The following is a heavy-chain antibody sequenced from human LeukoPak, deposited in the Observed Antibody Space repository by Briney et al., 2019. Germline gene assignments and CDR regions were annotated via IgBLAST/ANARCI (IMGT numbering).Heavy chain of an antibody. Sequence: GGSLRLSCAASGFTFSSYSMNWVRQAPGKGLEWVSYISSSSSTIYYADSVKGRFTISRDNAKNSLYLQMNSLRAEDTAVYYCARDSSWVDYWGQGTLVTVSS. J-gene: IGHJ4*02. CDR1: GFTFSSYS. V-gene: IGHV3-48*04. CDR2: ISSSSSTI. D-gene: IGHD6-13*01. CDR3: ARDSSWVDY.